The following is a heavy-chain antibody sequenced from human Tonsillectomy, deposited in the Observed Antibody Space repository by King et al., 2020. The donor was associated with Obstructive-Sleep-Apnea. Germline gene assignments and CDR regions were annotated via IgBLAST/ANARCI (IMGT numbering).Heavy chain of an antibody. CDR2: IYYSGST. V-gene: IGHV4-59*01. CDR1: VCSISSYY. D-gene: IGHD3-16*01. Sequence: VQLQESGPGLVKPSETLSLTCTVSVCSISSYYWSWIRQPPGKGLEWIGYIYYSGSTNYNPSLRSRVTISIDTSKNQFSLKLSSVTAADTAVYYCAREVGSYGYYFDYWGQGTLVTVSS. CDR3: AREVGSYGYYFDY. J-gene: IGHJ4*02.